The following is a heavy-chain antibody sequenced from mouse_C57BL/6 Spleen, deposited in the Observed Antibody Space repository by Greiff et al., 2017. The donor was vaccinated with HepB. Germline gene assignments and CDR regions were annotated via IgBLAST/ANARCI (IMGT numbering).Heavy chain of an antibody. Sequence: EVQLQQSGAELVRPGASVKLSCTASGFNIKDDYMHWVKQRPEQGLEWIGWIDPENGDTEYASKFQGKATITADKSSNTAYLQLSSLTSEDTAVYYCTTGQLRRQAYWGQGTLVTVSA. CDR3: TTGQLRRQAY. D-gene: IGHD3-2*02. J-gene: IGHJ3*01. CDR2: IDPENGDT. V-gene: IGHV14-4*01. CDR1: GFNIKDDY.